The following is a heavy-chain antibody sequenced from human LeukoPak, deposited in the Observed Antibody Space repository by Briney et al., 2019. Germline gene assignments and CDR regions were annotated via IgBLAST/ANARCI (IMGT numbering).Heavy chain of an antibody. V-gene: IGHV4-38-2*02. CDR2: IYHSGST. Sequence: SETLSLTCAVSGYSISSGYYWGWIRQPPGKGLEWIGSIYHSGSTYHNPSLKSRVTISVDTSKNQFSLKLSSVTAADTAVYYCARELDYWGQGTLVTVSS. CDR1: GYSISSGYY. CDR3: ARELDY. J-gene: IGHJ4*02.